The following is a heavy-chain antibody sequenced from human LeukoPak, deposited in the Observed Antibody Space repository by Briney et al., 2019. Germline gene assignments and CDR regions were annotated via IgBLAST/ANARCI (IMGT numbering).Heavy chain of an antibody. CDR3: AREVRFLNGMDV. Sequence: GASVKVSCKASGYTFTSYYMHWVRQAPGQGLEWMGIINPSGGSTSYAQKFQGRVTMTRDTSTGTVYMELSSLRSEDTAVYYCAREVRFLNGMDVWGQGTTVTVSS. J-gene: IGHJ6*02. D-gene: IGHD3-3*01. CDR1: GYTFTSYY. V-gene: IGHV1-46*01. CDR2: INPSGGST.